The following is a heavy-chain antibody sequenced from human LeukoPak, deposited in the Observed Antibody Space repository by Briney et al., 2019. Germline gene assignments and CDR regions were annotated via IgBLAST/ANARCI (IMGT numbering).Heavy chain of an antibody. Sequence: GGSLRLSCTASGFTFSNFAMSWVRQAPGKGLDWVSAISPTSGTTFYADSVKRRFTVSRDNSKNTVYLQMNSLRAEDTAVYYCANLVRSSSRDYWGQGTLVTVSS. D-gene: IGHD6-6*01. CDR3: ANLVRSSSRDY. CDR2: ISPTSGTT. V-gene: IGHV3-23*01. CDR1: GFTFSNFA. J-gene: IGHJ4*02.